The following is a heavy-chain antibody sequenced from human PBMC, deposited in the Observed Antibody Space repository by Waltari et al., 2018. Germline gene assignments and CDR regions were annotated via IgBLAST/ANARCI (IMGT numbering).Heavy chain of an antibody. D-gene: IGHD6-19*01. CDR2: ISAHNGNT. V-gene: IGHV1-18*01. CDR3: ATDNPGEQWLFH. CDR1: GHTFTSYN. J-gene: IGHJ4*02. Sequence: QVQLVQSGAEVKKPGASVKVSCKASGHTFTSYNIIWVRQAPGQGLEWMGYISAHNGNTKYAQNFQGRVTMTTDTSTSTVYMELRSLRSDDTAVYYCATDNPGEQWLFHWGQGTLVTVSS.